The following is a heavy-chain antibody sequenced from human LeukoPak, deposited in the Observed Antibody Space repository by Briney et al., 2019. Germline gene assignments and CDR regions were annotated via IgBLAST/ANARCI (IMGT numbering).Heavy chain of an antibody. CDR2: IIPIFATA. D-gene: IGHD6-19*01. Sequence: SVKVSCKASGGTSSNYAISWVRQAPGQGLEWMGGIIPIFATAKYVQKFQGRVKITADESTSTAYMELSSLRSEDTAVYYCARDSSGWRKFDYWGQGTLVTVSS. CDR1: GGTSSNYA. J-gene: IGHJ4*02. CDR3: ARDSSGWRKFDY. V-gene: IGHV1-69*13.